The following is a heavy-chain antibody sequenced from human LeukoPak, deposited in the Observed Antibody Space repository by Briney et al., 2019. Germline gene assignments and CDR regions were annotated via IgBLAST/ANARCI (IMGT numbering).Heavy chain of an antibody. Sequence: GGSLGLSCAASGFTFSSYAMSWVRQAPGKGLEWVSAISGSGGSTYYADSVKGRFTISRDNSKNTLYLQMNSLRAEDTAVYYCAKDLGLWFGETLFDYWGQGTLVTVSS. D-gene: IGHD3-10*01. CDR1: GFTFSSYA. CDR2: ISGSGGST. V-gene: IGHV3-23*01. J-gene: IGHJ4*02. CDR3: AKDLGLWFGETLFDY.